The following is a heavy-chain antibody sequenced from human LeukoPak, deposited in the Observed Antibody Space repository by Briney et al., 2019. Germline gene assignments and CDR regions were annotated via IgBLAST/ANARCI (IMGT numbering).Heavy chain of an antibody. D-gene: IGHD2-15*01. CDR2: IYYSGST. Sequence: PSETLSLTCTVSGGSISSSSYYWGWIRQPPGKGLEWIGSIYYSGSTYYNPSLKSRVTISVDTSKNQFSLKLSSVTAADTAVYYCARDRGRAATGGYFDYWGQGTLVAVSS. CDR1: GGSISSSSYY. J-gene: IGHJ4*02. V-gene: IGHV4-39*07. CDR3: ARDRGRAATGGYFDY.